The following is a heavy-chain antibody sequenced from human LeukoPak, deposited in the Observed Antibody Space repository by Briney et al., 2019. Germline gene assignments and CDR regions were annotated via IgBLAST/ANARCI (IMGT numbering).Heavy chain of an antibody. D-gene: IGHD6-13*01. J-gene: IGHJ4*02. V-gene: IGHV3-48*03. CDR3: ATLRPRQQLVVDH. CDR2: ISSSGSTK. CDR1: GFTFSSYE. Sequence: PGGSLRLSCAASGFTFSSYEMNWVRQAPGKGPEWVSYISSSGSTKYYADSVKGRFTISRDNALNSLYLQMSSLRDEVTAVYYCATLRPRQQLVVDHWGQGTLVTVSS.